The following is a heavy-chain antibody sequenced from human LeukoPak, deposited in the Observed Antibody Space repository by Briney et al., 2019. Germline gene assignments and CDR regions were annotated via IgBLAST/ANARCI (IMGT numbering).Heavy chain of an antibody. CDR2: INPSGGST. CDR3: ASPIVGATPDAFDI. CDR1: GYTFTSYY. Sequence: ASVKVSCMASGYTFTSYYMHWVRPAPGQGREWMGIINPSGGSTSYAQKFQGRVTMTRDTSTSTVYMELSSLRSEDTAVYYCASPIVGATPDAFDIWGQGTMVTVSS. D-gene: IGHD1-26*01. J-gene: IGHJ3*02. V-gene: IGHV1-46*01.